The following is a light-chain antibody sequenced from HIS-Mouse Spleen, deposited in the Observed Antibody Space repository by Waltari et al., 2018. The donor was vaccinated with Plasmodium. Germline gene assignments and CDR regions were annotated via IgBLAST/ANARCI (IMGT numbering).Light chain of an antibody. Sequence: SYELTQPSSVSVSPGQTARITCSGDVLAKKKYARWFQQKPGQAPVLGSYKDSERPSGVPERFSGSSSGTTVTLTISGAQVEDEADYYCYSAADNNRVFGGGTKLTVL. J-gene: IGLJ3*02. CDR1: VLAKKKY. CDR2: KDS. V-gene: IGLV3-27*01. CDR3: YSAADNNRV.